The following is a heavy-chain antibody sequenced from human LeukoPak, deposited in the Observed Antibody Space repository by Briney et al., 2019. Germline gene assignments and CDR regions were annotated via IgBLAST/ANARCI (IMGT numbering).Heavy chain of an antibody. V-gene: IGHV4-61*05. CDR3: ARGKDYVPPYYFDY. CDR1: GGSISSSSYY. J-gene: IGHJ4*02. Sequence: SETLSLTCTVSGGSISSSSYYWGWIRQPPGKGLEWIGYIYYSGSTNYNPSLKSRVTISVDTSKNQFSLKLSSVTAADTAVYYCARGKDYVPPYYFDYWGQGTLVTVSS. CDR2: IYYSGST. D-gene: IGHD4-17*01.